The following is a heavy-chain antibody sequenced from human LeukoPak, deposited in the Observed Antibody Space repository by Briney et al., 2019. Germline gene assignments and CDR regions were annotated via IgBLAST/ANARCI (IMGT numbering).Heavy chain of an antibody. V-gene: IGHV4-39*01. CDR3: SRPLGTAVADAFDI. J-gene: IGHJ3*02. CDR1: GGSFSSSSYY. CDR2: RYYSGST. D-gene: IGHD4-23*01. Sequence: PSETLSLTCTVSGGSFSSSSYYWGWIRQPPGMGLEWIGSRYYSGSTYYNPSLKSRVTISVDTSKNLFSLKLSSVTAADTAVYYCSRPLGTAVADAFDIWGQGTMVTVSS.